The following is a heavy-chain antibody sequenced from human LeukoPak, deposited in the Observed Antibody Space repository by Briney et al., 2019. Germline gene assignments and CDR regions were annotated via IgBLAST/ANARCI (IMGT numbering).Heavy chain of an antibody. Sequence: PSETLSLTCSVSGDSISSSSSYWGWIRQPPGKGLEWIGSIYYSGSTYYNPSLKSRVTISVDTSKNQFSLKLSSVTAADTAVYYCARRSYYVRRWYYFDYWGQGTLVTVSS. CDR2: IYYSGST. J-gene: IGHJ4*02. CDR3: ARRSYYVRRWYYFDY. V-gene: IGHV4-39*01. D-gene: IGHD1-26*01. CDR1: GDSISSSSSY.